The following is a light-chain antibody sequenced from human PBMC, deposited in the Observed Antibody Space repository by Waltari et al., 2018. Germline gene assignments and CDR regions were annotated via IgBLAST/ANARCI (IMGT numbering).Light chain of an antibody. Sequence: DIQMTQSPSAMSASVGHRVAITCRASQDIGNYLAWFQQKPGTVPKRLIYAVSSLESGVPSRFSGSDSGTEFTLTINRLQPEDLATYFCLQHYTYPPTFGQGTRLEI. V-gene: IGKV1-17*03. CDR1: QDIGNY. CDR2: AVS. CDR3: LQHYTYPPT. J-gene: IGKJ5*01.